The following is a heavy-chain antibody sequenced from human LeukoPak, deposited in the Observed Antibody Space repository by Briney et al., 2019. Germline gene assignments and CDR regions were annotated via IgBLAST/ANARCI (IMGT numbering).Heavy chain of an antibody. V-gene: IGHV1-8*01. Sequence: GASVKVSCKASGYTFTSYDINWVRQATGQVLEWMGWMNPNSGNTGYAQKFQGRVTMTRNTSISTAYMELSSLRSEDTAVYYCARTLDIVVVPAANWFDPWGQGTLVTVSS. CDR3: ARTLDIVVVPAANWFDP. CDR1: GYTFTSYD. D-gene: IGHD2-2*03. J-gene: IGHJ5*02. CDR2: MNPNSGNT.